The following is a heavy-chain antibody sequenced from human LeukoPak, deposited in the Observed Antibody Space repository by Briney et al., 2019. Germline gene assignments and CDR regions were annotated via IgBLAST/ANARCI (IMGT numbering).Heavy chain of an antibody. CDR2: IYHSGST. Sequence: SGTLSLTCAVSGGSISSSNWWSWVRQPPGKGLEWIGEIYHSGSTNYNPSLKSRVTISVDKSKNQFPLKLSSVTAADTAVYYCARVKIQLWLRLVDYWGQGTLVTVSS. V-gene: IGHV4-4*02. CDR3: ARVKIQLWLRLVDY. J-gene: IGHJ4*02. D-gene: IGHD5-18*01. CDR1: GGSISSSNW.